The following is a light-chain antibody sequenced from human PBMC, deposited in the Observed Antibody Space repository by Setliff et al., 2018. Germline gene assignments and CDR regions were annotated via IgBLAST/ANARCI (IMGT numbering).Light chain of an antibody. Sequence: DIQLTQSPSSLSASVGDRVTITCRASQDISSYLAWYQQKPGKAPKLLTYVASTLQSGVPSRFSGSGSGTEFTLTISSLQPEDFATYYCQQLNSYPTLTFGGGTKVDIK. V-gene: IGKV1-9*01. J-gene: IGKJ4*01. CDR1: QDISSY. CDR2: VAS. CDR3: QQLNSYPTLT.